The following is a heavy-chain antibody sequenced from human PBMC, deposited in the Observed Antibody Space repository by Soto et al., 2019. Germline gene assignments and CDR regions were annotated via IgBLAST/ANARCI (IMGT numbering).Heavy chain of an antibody. CDR3: AKGSRGYTGYVFDY. Sequence: EVQLLESGGGLVQPGGSLRLSCAASGFGFGGYAMSWVRQAPGKGLEWVSSISGSGSTAYYADSVRGRFTISRDNSESRVYLQMSGLRVEDTAVYYCAKGSRGYTGYVFDYWGQGTLATVSS. J-gene: IGHJ4*02. D-gene: IGHD5-12*01. V-gene: IGHV3-23*01. CDR2: ISGSGSTA. CDR1: GFGFGGYA.